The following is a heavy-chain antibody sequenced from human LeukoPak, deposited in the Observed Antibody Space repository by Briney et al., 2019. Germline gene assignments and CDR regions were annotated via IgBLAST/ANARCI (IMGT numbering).Heavy chain of an antibody. Sequence: PETLSLTCTVSGVSISTYCRSWIRQPPGKGLEWVGYMYYSGSTKYNTSLKNPVTISLDTPKNQCSLRKNSVTAANTAVYYCARGVAGYGRYDYWGQGTLVTVSS. D-gene: IGHD5-12*01. V-gene: IGHV4-59*01. CDR3: ARGVAGYGRYDY. J-gene: IGHJ4*02. CDR2: MYYSGST. CDR1: GVSISTYC.